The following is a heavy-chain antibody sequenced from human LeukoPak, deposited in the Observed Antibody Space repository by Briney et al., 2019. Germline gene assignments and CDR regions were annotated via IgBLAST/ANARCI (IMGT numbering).Heavy chain of an antibody. J-gene: IGHJ4*02. V-gene: IGHV3-9*01. CDR1: GFTFDDYA. CDR3: AKGYSYGMGGVIDY. Sequence: PGRSLRLSCAASGFTFDDYAMHWVRQAPGKGLEWVSGISWNSGSIGYADSVKGRFTISRDNAKNSLYLQMNSLRAEDTASYYCAKGYSYGMGGVIDYWGQGTLVTVSS. CDR2: ISWNSGSI. D-gene: IGHD5-18*01.